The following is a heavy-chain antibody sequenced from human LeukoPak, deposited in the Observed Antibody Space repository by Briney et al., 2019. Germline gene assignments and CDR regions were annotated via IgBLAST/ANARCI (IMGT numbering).Heavy chain of an antibody. V-gene: IGHV3-48*01. D-gene: IGHD6-19*01. CDR1: GFTFSSYS. CDR3: ARPSNEGQWLVGQGVDY. CDR2: ISSSSSTI. J-gene: IGHJ4*02. Sequence: GGSLRLSCAVSGFTFSSYSMNWVRQAPGKGLEWVSYISSSSSTIYYADSVKGRFTISRDNAKNSLYLQMNSLRAEDTAVYYCARPSNEGQWLVGQGVDYWGQGTLVTVSS.